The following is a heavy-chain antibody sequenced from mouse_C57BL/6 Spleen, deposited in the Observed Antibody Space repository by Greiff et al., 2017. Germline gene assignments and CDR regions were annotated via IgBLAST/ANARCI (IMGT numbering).Heavy chain of an antibody. Sequence: VHVKQSGAELVRPGASVKLSCTASGFNIKDDYMHWVKQRPEQGLEWIGWIDPENGDTEYASKFQGKATITADTSSNTAYLQLSSLTSEDTAVYYCTSITTVVAPYAMDYWGQGTSVTVSS. CDR3: TSITTVVAPYAMDY. D-gene: IGHD1-1*01. CDR2: IDPENGDT. J-gene: IGHJ4*01. CDR1: GFNIKDDY. V-gene: IGHV14-4*01.